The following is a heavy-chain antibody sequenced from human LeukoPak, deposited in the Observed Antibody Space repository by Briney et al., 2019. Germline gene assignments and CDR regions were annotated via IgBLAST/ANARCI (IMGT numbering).Heavy chain of an antibody. V-gene: IGHV3-74*01. CDR3: AKQMRD. CDR1: GFTLSSYW. CDR2: INGDGSNA. Sequence: GGSLRLSCAASGFTLSSYWMHWVRQVPGKGLVWVSQINGDGSNAYYADSVKGRFTISRGNAKNTLYLQVNNLRAEDTAVYYCAKQMRDWGQGTLVTVSS. J-gene: IGHJ4*02. D-gene: IGHD1/OR15-1a*01.